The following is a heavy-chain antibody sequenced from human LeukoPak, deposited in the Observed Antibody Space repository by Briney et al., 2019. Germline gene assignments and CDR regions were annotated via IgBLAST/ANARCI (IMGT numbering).Heavy chain of an antibody. Sequence: PSETLSLTCTVSGGSISSYYWSWIRQPPGKGLEWIGYIYYSGSTNYNPSLKSRVTISVDTSKNQFSLQLNSVTPEDTAVYYCARTDCPTYQYYYYYYMDVWGKGTTVTVSS. CDR2: IYYSGST. CDR3: ARTDCPTYQYYYYYYMDV. CDR1: GGSISSYY. V-gene: IGHV4-59*12. J-gene: IGHJ6*03. D-gene: IGHD2-21*01.